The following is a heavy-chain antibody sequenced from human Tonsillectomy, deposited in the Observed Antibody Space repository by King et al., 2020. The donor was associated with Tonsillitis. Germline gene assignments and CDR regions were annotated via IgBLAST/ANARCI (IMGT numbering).Heavy chain of an antibody. V-gene: IGHV3-30*04. CDR3: VRDGKGSMDV. D-gene: IGHD1-26*01. CDR1: GFTFSSYA. J-gene: IGHJ6*02. CDR2: ISYDGSNK. Sequence: VQLVESGGGMVQPGRSLRLSCAAAGFTFSSYAMHWVRRAPGKGLEWVAVISYDGSNKNYADSVKGRFTISRDNSKNTLYLQMNSLRAEDTAVYDCVRDGKGSMDVWGQGTTVTVSS.